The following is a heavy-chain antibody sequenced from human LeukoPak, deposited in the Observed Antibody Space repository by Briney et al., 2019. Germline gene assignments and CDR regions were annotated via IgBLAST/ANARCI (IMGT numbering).Heavy chain of an antibody. D-gene: IGHD2/OR15-2a*01. V-gene: IGHV1-2*02. J-gene: IGHJ6*03. Sequence: GASVKVSCKASGYSFTGYYIHWVRQAPGQGLEWTGWINPNSGGTYYAQKFQGRVTMTRDTSISTAYLQWSSLKASDTAIYYCARANISPRVPWYYHYVDVWGKGTTVTVSS. CDR2: INPNSGGT. CDR1: GYSFTGYY. CDR3: ARANISPRVPWYYHYVDV.